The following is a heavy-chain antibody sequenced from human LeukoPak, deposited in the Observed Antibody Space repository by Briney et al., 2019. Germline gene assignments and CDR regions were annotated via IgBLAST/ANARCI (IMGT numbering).Heavy chain of an antibody. CDR1: GGSISSYY. Sequence: SETLSLTCTVSGGSISSYYWGWIRQPPGKGLEWIGSIYYSGSTYYNPSLKSRVTISVDTSKNQFSLKLSSVTAADTAVYYCARGDGRRSFDYWGQGTLVTVSS. CDR3: ARGDGRRSFDY. V-gene: IGHV4-39*07. D-gene: IGHD5-24*01. CDR2: IYYSGST. J-gene: IGHJ4*02.